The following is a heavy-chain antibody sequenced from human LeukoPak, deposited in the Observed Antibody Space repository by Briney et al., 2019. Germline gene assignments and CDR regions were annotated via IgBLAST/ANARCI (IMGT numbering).Heavy chain of an antibody. Sequence: GGSLRLSCAASGFTFSSYAMHWVRQAPGKGLEYVSAISSNGGSTYYANSVKGRFTISTDNSKNTLYLQMGSLRAEDMAVYYCARGLAVIAAAAYYFDYWGQGTLVTVSS. CDR3: ARGLAVIAAAAYYFDY. CDR1: GFTFSSYA. CDR2: ISSNGGST. D-gene: IGHD6-13*01. J-gene: IGHJ4*02. V-gene: IGHV3-64*01.